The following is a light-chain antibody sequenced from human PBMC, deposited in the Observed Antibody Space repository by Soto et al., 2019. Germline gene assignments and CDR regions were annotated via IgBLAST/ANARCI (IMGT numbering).Light chain of an antibody. CDR2: TAS. CDR1: QTISIF. V-gene: IGKV1-39*01. Sequence: DIQMTQSPCSLSESVGDRVTITCLASQTISIFLNWYQHKPGKPPTLLIYTASSLQSGVPSRFSGSGSGTDFTLTISSLQPEDFATYCCQQSYKTPLTFGGGTKVDIK. CDR3: QQSYKTPLT. J-gene: IGKJ4*01.